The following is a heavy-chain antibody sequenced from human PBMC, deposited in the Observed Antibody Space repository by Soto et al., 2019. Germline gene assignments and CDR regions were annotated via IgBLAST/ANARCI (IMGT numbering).Heavy chain of an antibody. D-gene: IGHD2-8*01. J-gene: IGHJ2*01. CDR2: ISGSGGST. Sequence: PGGSLRLSCAASGFTFSSYAMSWVRQAPGKGLEWVSVISGSGGSTFYADSVKGRFTISRDNSKNTLYLQMNSLRAEDTAVYYCAREGYCTNGVCYTGGFFDLWGRGTLVTVSS. CDR3: AREGYCTNGVCYTGGFFDL. CDR1: GFTFSSYA. V-gene: IGHV3-23*01.